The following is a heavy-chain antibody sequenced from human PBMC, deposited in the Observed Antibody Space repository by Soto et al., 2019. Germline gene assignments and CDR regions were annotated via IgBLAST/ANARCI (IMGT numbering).Heavy chain of an antibody. CDR2: IYYSGST. J-gene: IGHJ4*02. CDR1: GGSISSTSYY. D-gene: IGHD6-13*01. CDR3: ASRIATSGTHYFDY. Sequence: SETLSLTCTVSGGSISSTSYYWGWIRQPPGKGLEWIGSIYYSGSTYYNPSLKSRVTISVDTSKNQFSLKLGSVTAADTAVYYCASRIATSGTHYFDYWGQGTLVTVSS. V-gene: IGHV4-39*01.